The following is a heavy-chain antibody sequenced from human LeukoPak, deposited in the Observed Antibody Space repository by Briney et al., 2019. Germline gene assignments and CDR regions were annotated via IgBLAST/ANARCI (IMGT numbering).Heavy chain of an antibody. J-gene: IGHJ6*02. Sequence: GASVTASCKASGGTFSSYAISWVRQAPGQGLEWMGGIIPIFGTANYAQKFQGRVTITADESTSTAYMELSSLRSEDTAVYYCARGTVAWPSIYYYYGMDVWGQGTTVTVSS. D-gene: IGHD6-19*01. CDR2: IIPIFGTA. CDR1: GGTFSSYA. CDR3: ARGTVAWPSIYYYYGMDV. V-gene: IGHV1-69*01.